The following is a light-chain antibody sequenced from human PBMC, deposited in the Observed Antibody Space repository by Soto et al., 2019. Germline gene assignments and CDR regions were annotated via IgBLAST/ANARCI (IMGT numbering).Light chain of an antibody. V-gene: IGLV2-23*01. CDR2: EGS. J-gene: IGLJ2*01. CDR1: SSDVGSYNL. CDR3: CSYAGSSTLSVV. Sequence: QPVLTQPASVSGSPGQSITISCTGTSSDVGSYNLVSWYQQHPGKAPKLMIYEGSKRPSGVSNRFSGSKSGNTASLTISGLQAEDEADYYCCSYAGSSTLSVVFGGGTKLTVL.